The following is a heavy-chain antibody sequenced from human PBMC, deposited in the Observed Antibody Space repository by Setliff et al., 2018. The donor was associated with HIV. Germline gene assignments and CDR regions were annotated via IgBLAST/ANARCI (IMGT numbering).Heavy chain of an antibody. CDR3: ARTAPMLRGTIIRWDN. CDR2: IYYSGST. Sequence: SETLSLPCTVSGGSITYGGHYWSWIRQHPGKGLELIGYIYYSGSTYYDPSLKSRLTISVDTSKNEFSLKLRSVTAADTAVYYCARTAPMLRGTIIRWDNWGQGTLVTVAS. D-gene: IGHD3-10*01. J-gene: IGHJ4*02. V-gene: IGHV4-31*03. CDR1: GGSITYGGHY.